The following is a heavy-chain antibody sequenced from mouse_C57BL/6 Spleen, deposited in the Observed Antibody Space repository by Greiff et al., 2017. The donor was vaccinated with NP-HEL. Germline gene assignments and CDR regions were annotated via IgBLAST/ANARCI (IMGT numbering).Heavy chain of an antibody. Sequence: EVQGVESGGGLVKPGGSLKLSCAASGFTISDYGMHWVRQAPEKGLEWVAYISSGSSTIYSAATVKGRFTISRDNAKNTLFLQMTSLRSEDTAMYYCARSDWSLDYWGQGTSVTVSS. CDR1: GFTISDYG. D-gene: IGHD2-4*01. CDR2: ISSGSSTI. CDR3: ARSDWSLDY. J-gene: IGHJ4*01. V-gene: IGHV5-17*01.